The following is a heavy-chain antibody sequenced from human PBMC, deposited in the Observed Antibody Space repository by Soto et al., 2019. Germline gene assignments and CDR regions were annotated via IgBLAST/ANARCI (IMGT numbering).Heavy chain of an antibody. CDR3: ARVDGYIYGHSFGC. CDR2: ISYDGSSK. J-gene: IGHJ4*02. V-gene: IGHV3-30-3*01. D-gene: IGHD5-18*01. CDR1: GFTFNNYA. Sequence: GGSLRLSCAASGFTFNNYAMHWVRQAPGKGLEWVAFISYDGSSKYYADSVTGRFTISRDNSRNTLYLQMNSLRTEDTAVYYCARVDGYIYGHSFGCWGQGNLVTV.